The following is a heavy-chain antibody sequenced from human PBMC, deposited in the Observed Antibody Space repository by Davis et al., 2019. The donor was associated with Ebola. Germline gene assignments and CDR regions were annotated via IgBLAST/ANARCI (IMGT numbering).Heavy chain of an antibody. CDR2: IYSGGST. Sequence: GGSLRLSCAASGFTVSSNYMSWVRQAPGKGLEWVSVIYSGGSTYYADSVKGRFTISRDNSKNTLYLQMNSLRAEDTAVYYCARALQNYYYYYGMDVWGQGTTVTVSS. CDR1: GFTVSSNY. J-gene: IGHJ6*02. V-gene: IGHV3-66*01. D-gene: IGHD4-11*01. CDR3: ARALQNYYYYYGMDV.